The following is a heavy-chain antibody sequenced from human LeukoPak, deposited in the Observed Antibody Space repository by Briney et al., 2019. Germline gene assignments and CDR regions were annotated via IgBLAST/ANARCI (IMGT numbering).Heavy chain of an antibody. J-gene: IGHJ4*02. Sequence: SETLSLTCTVSGGSVSSSTYYWGWIRQPPGKGLEWIGSIYYSGSTYYNPSLKSRVTISVDTSKNQFSLKLNSVTAADTAVYYCAGSNPYISGPDYWGQGTLVTVSS. D-gene: IGHD3-10*01. CDR1: GGSVSSSTYY. CDR2: IYYSGST. CDR3: AGSNPYISGPDY. V-gene: IGHV4-39*01.